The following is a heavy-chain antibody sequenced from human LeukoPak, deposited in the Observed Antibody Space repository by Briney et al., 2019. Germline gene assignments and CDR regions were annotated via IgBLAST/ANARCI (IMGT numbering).Heavy chain of an antibody. CDR3: ARDGPTYYYYMDV. CDR2: ISYDGSNK. V-gene: IGHV3-30*03. Sequence: GGSLRLSCAASGFTFSSYGIHWVRQAPGKGLEWVAVISYDGSNKYYVDSVKGRFTISRDNSKNTLYLQMNSLRAEDTAVYYCARDGPTYYYYMDVWGKGTTVTVSS. J-gene: IGHJ6*03. CDR1: GFTFSSYG.